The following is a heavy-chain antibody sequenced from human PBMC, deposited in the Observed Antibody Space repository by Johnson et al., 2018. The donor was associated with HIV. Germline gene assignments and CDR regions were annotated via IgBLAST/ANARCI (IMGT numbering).Heavy chain of an antibody. Sequence: QMQLVESGGGVVQPGRSLRLSCAASGFTFSSYAMHWVRQAPGKGLEWVAVISYDGSNKYYADPVKGRFTISRDNSKNTLYLQMNSLRAEDTAVYYCARELEFGDLRKNDAFDIWGQGTMVTVSS. CDR1: GFTFSSYA. CDR3: ARELEFGDLRKNDAFDI. D-gene: IGHD4-17*01. V-gene: IGHV3-30-3*01. CDR2: ISYDGSNK. J-gene: IGHJ3*02.